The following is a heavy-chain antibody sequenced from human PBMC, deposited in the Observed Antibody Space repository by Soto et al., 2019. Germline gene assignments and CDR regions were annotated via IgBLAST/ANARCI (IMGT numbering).Heavy chain of an antibody. CDR3: ARDAPYYYERSGYPLDALGKRRLFTDS. CDR1: GFTFSSYE. Sequence: WGSLRLSCAASGFTFSSYEMNWVRQDPGKGLEWVSYISISGSTKYYADSVKGRFTISRDNAKNSLYLQMNSLRAEDTAVYYCARDAPYYYERSGYPLDALGKRRLFTDS. CDR2: ISISGSTK. D-gene: IGHD3-22*01. V-gene: IGHV3-48*03. J-gene: IGHJ5*01.